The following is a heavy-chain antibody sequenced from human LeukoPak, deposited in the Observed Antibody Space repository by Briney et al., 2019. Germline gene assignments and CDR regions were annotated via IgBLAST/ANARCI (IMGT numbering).Heavy chain of an antibody. CDR2: IFYSGST. CDR1: SGSISTSNYY. J-gene: IGHJ4*02. V-gene: IGHV4-39*07. Sequence: SETLSLTCTVSSGSISTSNYYWGWVRQPPGKALEWIGNIFYSGSTYYSPSLKSRVTISLDTSRNQFSLKLNSVTAADTAVYYCAKGGLIVVVTALGPYFDYWGQGTLVTVSS. D-gene: IGHD2-21*02. CDR3: AKGGLIVVVTALGPYFDY.